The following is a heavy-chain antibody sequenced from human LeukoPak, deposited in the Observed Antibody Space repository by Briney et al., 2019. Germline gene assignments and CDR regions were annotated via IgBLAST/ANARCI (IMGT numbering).Heavy chain of an antibody. CDR2: IIPIFGIA. CDR3: ARALGHYYDSSGYPSYWYFDL. CDR1: GGTFSSYA. J-gene: IGHJ2*01. D-gene: IGHD3-22*01. Sequence: SVKVSCKASGGTFSSYAISWVRQAPGQGLEWMGRIIPIFGIANYAQKFQGRVTITADKSTSTAYMELSSLRSEDTAVYYCARALGHYYDSSGYPSYWYFDLWGRGTLVTVFS. V-gene: IGHV1-69*04.